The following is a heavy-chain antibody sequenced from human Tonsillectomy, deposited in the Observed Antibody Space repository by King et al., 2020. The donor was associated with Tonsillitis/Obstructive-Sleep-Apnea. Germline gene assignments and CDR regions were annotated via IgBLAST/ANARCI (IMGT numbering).Heavy chain of an antibody. V-gene: IGHV1-69*01. CDR2: IIPIFGTA. CDR3: AGGGYCSSTSCYYYYMDV. CDR1: GGTFSSYA. Sequence: VQLVESGAEVKKPGSSVKVSCKASGGTFSSYAISWVRQAPGQGLEWVGGIIPIFGTANYAQKFQGRVTITADESTSTAYMGLSSLRSEDTAVYYCAGGGYCSSTSCYYYYMDVWGKGTTVTVSS. J-gene: IGHJ6*03. D-gene: IGHD2-2*01.